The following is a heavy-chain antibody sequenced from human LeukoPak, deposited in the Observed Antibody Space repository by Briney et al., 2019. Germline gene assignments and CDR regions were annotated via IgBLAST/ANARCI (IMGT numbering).Heavy chain of an antibody. J-gene: IGHJ5*02. V-gene: IGHV3-21*01. D-gene: IGHD2-15*01. CDR3: ARDLEYCSGGSCYDWFDT. Sequence: GGSLRLSCAASGFTFSSYSMNWVRQAPGKGLEWVSSISSSGSYIYYADSVKGRFTISRDNAKNSLYLQMNSLRAEDTAVYYCARDLEYCSGGSCYDWFDTWGQGTLVTVS. CDR2: ISSSGSYI. CDR1: GFTFSSYS.